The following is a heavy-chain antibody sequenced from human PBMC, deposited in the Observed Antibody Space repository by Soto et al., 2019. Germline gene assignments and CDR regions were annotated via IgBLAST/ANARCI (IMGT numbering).Heavy chain of an antibody. CDR2: IIPILGIA. J-gene: IGHJ6*03. Sequence: GASVKVSCKASGGTFSSYTISWVLQAPGQGLEWMGRIIPILGIANYAQKFQGRVTITADKSTSTAYMELSSLRSEDTAVYYCARGYYTMVREYYYYMDVWGKGTTVTVSS. CDR3: ARGYYTMVREYYYYMDV. D-gene: IGHD3-10*01. CDR1: GGTFSSYT. V-gene: IGHV1-69*02.